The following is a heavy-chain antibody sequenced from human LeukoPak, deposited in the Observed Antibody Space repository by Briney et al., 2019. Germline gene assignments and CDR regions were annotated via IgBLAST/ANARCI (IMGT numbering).Heavy chain of an antibody. V-gene: IGHV1-2*06. CDR2: INPNSGGT. D-gene: IGHD3-22*01. Sequence: GASVKVSCKASGYTFTGYYMHWLRQAPGQGLEWMGRINPNSGGTNYAQKFQGRVTMTRDTSISTAYMELSRLRSDDTAVYYCARQFSRYYYYSSGDYWGHGTLVTVSS. CDR3: ARQFSRYYYYSSGDY. J-gene: IGHJ4*01. CDR1: GYTFTGYY.